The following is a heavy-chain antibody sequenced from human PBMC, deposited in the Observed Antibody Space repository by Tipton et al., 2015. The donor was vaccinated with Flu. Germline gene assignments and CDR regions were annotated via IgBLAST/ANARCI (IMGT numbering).Heavy chain of an antibody. J-gene: IGHJ4*02. CDR3: ARGGDYEGVPFDY. Sequence: GSLRLSCAASGFTFSSYSMNWVRQAPGKGLEWVSCISSSSSTIYYADSVKGRFTISRDNAKNSLYLQMNSLRAEDTAVYYCARGGDYEGVPFDYWGQGTLVTVSS. CDR1: GFTFSSYS. V-gene: IGHV3-48*04. D-gene: IGHD4-17*01. CDR2: ISSSSSTI.